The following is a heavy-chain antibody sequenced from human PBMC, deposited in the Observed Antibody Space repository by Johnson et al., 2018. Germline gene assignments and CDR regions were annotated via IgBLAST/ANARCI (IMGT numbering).Heavy chain of an antibody. V-gene: IGHV1-3*01. D-gene: IGHD6-13*01. Sequence: QVQLVQSGAEVKKPGASVKVSCKASGYTFTSYAMHWVRQAPGQRLEWMGWINAGNGNTKYSQKFQGRVTITRDTSASTAYMELSSLRSEDTAVYYCASPDGVSSSYDSDAFDIWGQGTMVTVSS. J-gene: IGHJ3*02. CDR3: ASPDGVSSSYDSDAFDI. CDR1: GYTFTSYA. CDR2: INAGNGNT.